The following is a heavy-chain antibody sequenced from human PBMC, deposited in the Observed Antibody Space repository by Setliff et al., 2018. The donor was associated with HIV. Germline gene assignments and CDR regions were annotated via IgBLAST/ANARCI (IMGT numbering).Heavy chain of an antibody. CDR2: INQNGREK. CDR1: GFTFTTYW. V-gene: IGHV3-7*01. CDR3: VRDQVGAIDC. Sequence: PGGSLRLSCAASGFTFTTYWMSWVRQSPGKGPEWVANINQNGREKYYVDSVKGRFTISRDNVKNSVYLQMNSLRGEDTAVYYCVRDQVGAIDCWGQGTLVTVSS. J-gene: IGHJ4*02.